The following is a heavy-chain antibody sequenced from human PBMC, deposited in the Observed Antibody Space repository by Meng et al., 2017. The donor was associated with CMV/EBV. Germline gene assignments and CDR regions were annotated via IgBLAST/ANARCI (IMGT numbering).Heavy chain of an antibody. Sequence: GESLKISCAASGFTFSSYGMHWVRQAPGKGLEWVAVIWYDGSNKYYADSVKGRFTISRDNSKNTLYLQMNSPRAEDTAVYYCAKAPRDYYGMDVWGQGTTVTVSS. J-gene: IGHJ6*02. V-gene: IGHV3-33*06. CDR2: IWYDGSNK. CDR3: AKAPRDYYGMDV. CDR1: GFTFSSYG.